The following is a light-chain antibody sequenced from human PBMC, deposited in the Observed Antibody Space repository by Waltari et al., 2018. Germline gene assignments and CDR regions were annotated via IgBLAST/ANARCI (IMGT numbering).Light chain of an antibody. CDR1: QSVSSY. CDR2: DAS. J-gene: IGKJ2*01. CDR3: QQRSSWPYT. V-gene: IGKV3-11*01. Sequence: EIVLTQSPATLSSSPGERATLPCRASQSVSSYLAWYQQKPGQAPRLLIYDASNRATGIPARFSASGSGTDFTLTLSSLEPEDFAVYYCQQRSSWPYTFGQGTKLEIK.